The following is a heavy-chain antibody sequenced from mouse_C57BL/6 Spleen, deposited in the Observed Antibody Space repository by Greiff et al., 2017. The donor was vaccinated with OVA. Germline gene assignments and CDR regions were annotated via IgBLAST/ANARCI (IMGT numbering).Heavy chain of an antibody. J-gene: IGHJ4*01. CDR3: AREGLRRGYAMDY. CDR2: INPNYGTT. D-gene: IGHD2-4*01. V-gene: IGHV1-39*01. Sequence: VQLKESGPELVKPGASVKISCKASGYSFTDYNMNWVKQSNGKSLEWIGVINPNYGTTSYNQKFKGKATLTVDKSSSTAYMQLNSLTSEDSAVYYCAREGLRRGYAMDYWGQGTSVTVSS. CDR1: GYSFTDYN.